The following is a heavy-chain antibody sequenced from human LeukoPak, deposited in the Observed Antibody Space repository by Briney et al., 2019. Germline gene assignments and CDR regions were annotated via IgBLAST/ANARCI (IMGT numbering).Heavy chain of an antibody. Sequence: ASVKVSCKASGYTFTSYYMHWVRQAPGQGLEWMGIINPCGGSTSYAQKFQGRVTMTRDMSTSTVYMELSSLRSEDTAVYYCARDLVNYYGSGSYYKGEFDYWGQGTLVTVSS. CDR1: GYTFTSYY. J-gene: IGHJ4*02. CDR2: INPCGGST. CDR3: ARDLVNYYGSGSYYKGEFDY. D-gene: IGHD3-10*01. V-gene: IGHV1-46*01.